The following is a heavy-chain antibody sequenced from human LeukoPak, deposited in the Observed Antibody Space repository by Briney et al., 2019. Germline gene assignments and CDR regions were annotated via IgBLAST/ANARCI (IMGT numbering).Heavy chain of an antibody. J-gene: IGHJ4*02. CDR3: AKEWVVGVN. D-gene: IGHD1-26*01. Sequence: GGSLRLSCAASGFPYSCYAMSWVRQAPEKALERVSAHSGSGGSTYSAASVKGRFTISRDNSKNTLYLQMNSLRAEDTAVYYCAKEWVVGVNWGQGTLVTVSS. V-gene: IGHV3-23*01. CDR1: GFPYSCYA. CDR2: HSGSGGST.